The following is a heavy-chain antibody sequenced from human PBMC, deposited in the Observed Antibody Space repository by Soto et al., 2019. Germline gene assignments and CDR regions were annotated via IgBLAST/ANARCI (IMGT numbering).Heavy chain of an antibody. J-gene: IGHJ4*02. D-gene: IGHD2-2*01. CDR2: ISGSGVDT. V-gene: IGHV3-23*01. CDR3: AKGGLLPAANRVF. CDR1: GFTFRNYP. Sequence: PGGSLSLSCAASGFTFRNYPMTWVRQAPGKGLDWVSTISGSGVDTYYPNSVKGRVTISRDNSKNTLYLQINSLRAEDTAVYYCAKGGLLPAANRVFWGQGTLVTGSS.